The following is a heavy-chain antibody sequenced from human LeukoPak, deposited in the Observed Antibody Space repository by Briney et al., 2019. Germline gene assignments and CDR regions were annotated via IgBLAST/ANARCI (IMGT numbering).Heavy chain of an antibody. V-gene: IGHV4-59*11. J-gene: IGHJ6*03. CDR3: ARAWNYYYYMDV. Sequence: SETLSLTCTVSGGSISSHYWSWIRQPPGKGLEWIGYIYYSGSTNYNPSLKSRVTISVDTSKNQFSLKLSSVTAADTAVYYCARAWNYYYYMDVWGKGTTVPVSS. D-gene: IGHD1-1*01. CDR1: GGSISSHY. CDR2: IYYSGST.